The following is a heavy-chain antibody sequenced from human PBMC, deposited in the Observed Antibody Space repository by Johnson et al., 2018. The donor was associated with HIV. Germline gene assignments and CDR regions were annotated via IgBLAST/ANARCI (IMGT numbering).Heavy chain of an antibody. CDR2: INWNGGSP. CDR1: GFTFDDYG. CDR3: ARGPHHSSGTTLRGAFDI. J-gene: IGHJ3*02. Sequence: VQLVESGGGVVRPGGSLRLSCAASGFTFDDYGMSWVRQAPGKGLEWVSGINWNGGSPGYGDSVKGRFTISRDNAKNSLYLQMNSLRAEDTALYYCARGPHHSSGTTLRGAFDIWGQGTMVTVSS. D-gene: IGHD1-7*01. V-gene: IGHV3-20*04.